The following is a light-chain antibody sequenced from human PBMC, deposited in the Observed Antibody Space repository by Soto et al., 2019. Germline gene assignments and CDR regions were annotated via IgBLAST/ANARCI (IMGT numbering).Light chain of an antibody. Sequence: IVLTQSPDTLSLSPGQRATLSCRASQSVRSDYFAWYQQKPGQAPRVIIFGVSTRATGVPDRFSGSGSGTDFTLTISRLEPEDFALYYCQQYGNSPLTFGGGTKVDSK. CDR2: GVS. V-gene: IGKV3-20*01. J-gene: IGKJ4*01. CDR1: QSVRSDY. CDR3: QQYGNSPLT.